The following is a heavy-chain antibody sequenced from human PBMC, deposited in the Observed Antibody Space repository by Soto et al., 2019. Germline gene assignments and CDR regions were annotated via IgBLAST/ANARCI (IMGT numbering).Heavy chain of an antibody. D-gene: IGHD6-25*01. J-gene: IGHJ6*02. Sequence: QVQLVQSGAEVKKPGSSVKVSCKASGGAFRDYAFSWVRQAPGQGLEWLGGIMPIFRAPDYAQKFQGRVTVTADESTRTGYMEMRSLRSEDTAVYYCASWLKAADIGNTYYGMDVWGQGSTVTDS. CDR3: ASWLKAADIGNTYYGMDV. CDR1: GGAFRDYA. CDR2: IMPIFRAP. V-gene: IGHV1-69*12.